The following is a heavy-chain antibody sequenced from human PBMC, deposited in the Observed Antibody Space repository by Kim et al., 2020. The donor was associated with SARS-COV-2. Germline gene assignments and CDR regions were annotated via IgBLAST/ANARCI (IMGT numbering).Heavy chain of an antibody. Sequence: ASVKVSCKASGYTFTSYAMNWVRQAPGQGLEWMGWINTNTGNPTYAQGFTGRFVFSLDTSVSTAYLQISSLKAEDTAVYYCARGPRGQRVWHAFDIWGQGTMVTVSS. CDR1: GYTFTSYA. CDR3: ARGPRGQRVWHAFDI. D-gene: IGHD2-21*01. J-gene: IGHJ3*02. CDR2: INTNTGNP. V-gene: IGHV7-4-1*02.